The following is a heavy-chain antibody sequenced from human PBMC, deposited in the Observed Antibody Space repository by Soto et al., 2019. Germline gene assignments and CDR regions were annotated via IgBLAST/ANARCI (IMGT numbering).Heavy chain of an antibody. CDR3: ARAVTGMDV. Sequence: QVQLVQSGGGVVQPGRSLRLSCAASGFTLSDFAMHWVRQAPGKGLEWVALISNDGGIEHYGDSVRGRFTISRDNSKHMLYLQMTSLRVEDMAVYYCARAVTGMDVWGQGTTVTVSS. J-gene: IGHJ6*02. CDR1: GFTLSDFA. V-gene: IGHV3-30-3*01. CDR2: ISNDGGIE. D-gene: IGHD2-21*02.